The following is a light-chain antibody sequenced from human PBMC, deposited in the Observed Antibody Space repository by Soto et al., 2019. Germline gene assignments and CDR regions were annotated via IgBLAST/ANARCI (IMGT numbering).Light chain of an antibody. CDR3: QQYGSSPET. CDR1: QSVSSSY. Sequence: EIVLTQSPGTLSLSPGERATLSCRASQSVSSSYLAWYQQKPGQAPRLLIYGAYSRATGIQDRFSGSGSGTDFTLTIRRLEPEDFAVYYCQQYGSSPETFGQGTKVDNK. J-gene: IGKJ1*01. CDR2: GAY. V-gene: IGKV3-20*01.